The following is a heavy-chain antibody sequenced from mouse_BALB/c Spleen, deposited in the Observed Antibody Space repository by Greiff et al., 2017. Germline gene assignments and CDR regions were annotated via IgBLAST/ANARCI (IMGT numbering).Heavy chain of an antibody. D-gene: IGHD1-1*01. V-gene: IGHV1S29*02. J-gene: IGHJ4*01. Sequence: EVQLQQSGPELVKPGASVKISCKASGYTFTDYNMHWVKQSHGKSLERIGYIYPYNGGTGYNQKFKSKATLTVDNSSSTAYMELRSLTSEDSAVYYCAREGRSYAMDYWGQGTSVTVSS. CDR2: IYPYNGGT. CDR1: GYTFTDYN. CDR3: AREGRSYAMDY.